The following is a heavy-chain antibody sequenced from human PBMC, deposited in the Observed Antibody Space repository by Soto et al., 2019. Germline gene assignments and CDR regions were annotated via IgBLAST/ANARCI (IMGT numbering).Heavy chain of an antibody. CDR3: ARDLRRVVPAAMEIIYYYYYGMDV. D-gene: IGHD2-2*01. J-gene: IGHJ6*02. CDR1: GYTFTGYY. V-gene: IGHV1-2*04. Sequence: ASVKVSCKASGYTFTGYYMHWVRQAPGQGLEWMGWINPNSGGTNYAQKFQGWVTMTRDTSISTAYMELSRLRSDDTAVYYCARDLRRVVPAAMEIIYYYYYGMDVWGQGTTVTVSS. CDR2: INPNSGGT.